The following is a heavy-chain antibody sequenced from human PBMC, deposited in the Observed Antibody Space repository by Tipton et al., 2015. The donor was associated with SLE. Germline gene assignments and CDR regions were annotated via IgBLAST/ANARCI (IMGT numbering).Heavy chain of an antibody. CDR3: ARHHGSGWLYGLDV. Sequence: TLSLTCTVSGGSVTSYYWSWIRQPPGKGLEWIGYIYSAGTTKFNPSLGGRVTLSADTSKNQLSLQLHSVTAADTAVYFCARHHGSGWLYGLDVWGQGTTVTVSS. CDR2: IYSAGTT. V-gene: IGHV4-59*08. J-gene: IGHJ6*02. CDR1: GGSVTSYY. D-gene: IGHD6-19*01.